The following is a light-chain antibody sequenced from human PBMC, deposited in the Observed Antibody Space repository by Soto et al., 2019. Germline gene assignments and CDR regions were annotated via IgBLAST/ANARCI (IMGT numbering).Light chain of an antibody. J-gene: IGKJ1*01. CDR3: QQYNSYWT. CDR1: QSISSW. CDR2: DAS. Sequence: DLQMTPSPSTLSASLGDRGTITFRASQSISSWLAWYQQKPGKAPKLLIYDASSLESGVPSRFSGSGSGTEFTLTISSLQPDDFATYYCQQYNSYWTFGQGTKVDIK. V-gene: IGKV1-5*01.